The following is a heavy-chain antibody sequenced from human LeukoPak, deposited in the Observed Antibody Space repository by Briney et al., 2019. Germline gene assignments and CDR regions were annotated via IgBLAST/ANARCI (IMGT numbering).Heavy chain of an antibody. CDR3: ARLGTFVAYFDY. CDR1: GGSISSSSYY. V-gene: IGHV4-39*01. J-gene: IGHJ4*02. Sequence: SSETLSLTCTVSGGSISSSSYYWGWPRQPPGKGLEWIGSIYYSGSTYYNPSLKSRVTISVDTSKNQFSLKLSSVTAADTAVYYCARLGTFVAYFDYWGQGTLVTVSS. D-gene: IGHD1-14*01. CDR2: IYYSGST.